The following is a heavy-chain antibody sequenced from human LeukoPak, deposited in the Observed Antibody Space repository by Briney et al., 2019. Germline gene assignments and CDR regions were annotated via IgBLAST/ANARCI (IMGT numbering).Heavy chain of an antibody. J-gene: IGHJ4*02. CDR3: ARGLRFTMGRGPLRHFDY. D-gene: IGHD3-10*01. Sequence: PSETLSLTCAVYGGSFSGYYWSWIRQPPGKGLEWIGEINHSGSTNYNPSLKSRVTISVDTSKNQFSLKLSSVTAADTAVYYCARGLRFTMGRGPLRHFDYWGQGNLVTVSS. CDR2: INHSGST. CDR1: GGSFSGYY. V-gene: IGHV4-34*01.